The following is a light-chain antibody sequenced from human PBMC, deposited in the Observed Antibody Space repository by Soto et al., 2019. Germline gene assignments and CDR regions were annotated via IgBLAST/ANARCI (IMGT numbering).Light chain of an antibody. CDR3: QQYGSSPLFT. V-gene: IGKV3-20*01. J-gene: IGKJ3*01. CDR2: GAS. CDR1: QSVSSSY. Sequence: EIVLTQSPGTLSLSPGERATLSCRASQSVSSSYLAWYQQKPGQAPRLLIYGASSRATGIPDRFSGSGSGQDFTLTISRLEPEDFAVYYCQQYGSSPLFTFGPGTKVYIK.